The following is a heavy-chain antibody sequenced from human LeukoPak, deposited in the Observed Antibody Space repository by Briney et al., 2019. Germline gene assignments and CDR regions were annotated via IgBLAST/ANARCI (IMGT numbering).Heavy chain of an antibody. J-gene: IGHJ4*02. CDR1: GFTFRSHA. V-gene: IGHV3-23*01. D-gene: IGHD2-21*01. CDR3: AKDFRIGYSAHFDY. CDR2: IYENGGTT. Sequence: GGSLRLSCVGSGFTFRSHAMNWVRQAPEKGLEFVSGIYENGGTTYYADSVKGRFSISRDNSKNTLYLQMDSLRGEDTAVYYCAKDFRIGYSAHFDYWGQGALVTVSS.